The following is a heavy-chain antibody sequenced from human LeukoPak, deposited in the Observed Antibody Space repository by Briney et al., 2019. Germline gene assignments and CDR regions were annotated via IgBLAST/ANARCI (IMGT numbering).Heavy chain of an antibody. J-gene: IGHJ5*02. V-gene: IGHV4-31*03. CDR2: IYYSGST. CDR1: GGSISSGGYY. D-gene: IGHD3-22*01. Sequence: PSQTLSLTCTVSGGSISSGGYYWSWIRQHPGKGLEWIGYIYYSGSTNYNPSLKSRVTISVDTSKNQFSLKLSSVTAADTAVYYCARYNYYDSSGYPDRWYNWFDPWGQGTLVTVSS. CDR3: ARYNYYDSSGYPDRWYNWFDP.